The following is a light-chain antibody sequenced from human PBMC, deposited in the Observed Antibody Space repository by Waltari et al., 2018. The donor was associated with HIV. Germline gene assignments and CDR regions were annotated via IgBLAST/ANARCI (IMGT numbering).Light chain of an antibody. CDR3: QQCATSPWT. CDR2: GAS. Sequence: MVLTQSPGTLSLSPGDRAILSCRATQSVSANFLGWYQQRPGQAPRLLVHGASRRATGTPARFSCGGSGTDFTLIISRLQPEDFAVYYCQQCATSPWTSGQGTTV. V-gene: IGKV3-20*01. CDR1: QSVSANF. J-gene: IGKJ1*01.